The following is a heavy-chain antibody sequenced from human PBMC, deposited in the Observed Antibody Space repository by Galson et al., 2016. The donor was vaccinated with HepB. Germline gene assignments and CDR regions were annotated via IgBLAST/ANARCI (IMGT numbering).Heavy chain of an antibody. J-gene: IGHJ4*02. D-gene: IGHD1-7*01. V-gene: IGHV6-1*01. CDR1: GDSVSADMVA. CDR3: ARGRNSAFDY. Sequence: CAISGDSVSADMVAWNWIRQSPSRGLEWLGRTYYRSRWFSDYAESVQGRITINPYTSNNHFSLQLNSVTPDDTAIYFCARGRNSAFDYWGQGILVTVSS. CDR2: TYYRSRWFS.